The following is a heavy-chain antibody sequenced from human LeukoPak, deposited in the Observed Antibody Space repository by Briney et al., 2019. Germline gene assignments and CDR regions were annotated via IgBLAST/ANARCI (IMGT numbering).Heavy chain of an antibody. D-gene: IGHD6-13*01. CDR2: IYPGDSDT. V-gene: IGHV5-51*01. CDR3: ARPAMGIASVKYYYYYYMDG. Sequence: GDSLEISCKGSGYSFTNYWIGWVRQMPGKGLELMGMIYPGDSDTRYSPSFQGQVTISADKSISPAYLQWSSLKASDTAMCYSARPAMGIASVKYYYYYYMDGRGTRTTVTVSS. J-gene: IGHJ6*03. CDR1: GYSFTNYW.